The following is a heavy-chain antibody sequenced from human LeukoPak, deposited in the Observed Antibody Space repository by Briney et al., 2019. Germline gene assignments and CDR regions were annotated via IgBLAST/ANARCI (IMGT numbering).Heavy chain of an antibody. D-gene: IGHD6-19*01. CDR3: ARDSSSGWYGSFDP. CDR1: GFTFSSYG. J-gene: IGHJ5*02. CDR2: ISYDGSNK. Sequence: GGSLILSCAASGFTFSSYGMHWVRQAPGKGLEWVAVISYDGSNKYYADSVKGRFTISRDNAKNSLYLQMNSLRAEDTAVYYCARDSSSGWYGSFDPWGQGTLVTVSS. V-gene: IGHV3-30*03.